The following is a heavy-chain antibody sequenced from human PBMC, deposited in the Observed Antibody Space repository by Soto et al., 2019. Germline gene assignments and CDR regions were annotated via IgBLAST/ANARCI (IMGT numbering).Heavy chain of an antibody. CDR1: GDSINSNTYY. D-gene: IGHD5-12*01. CDR2: IYYTGSA. J-gene: IGHJ4*02. Sequence: QLQLQESGPGLVQPSETLSLTCIVSGDSINSNTYYWAWIRQSPGEGLEWIGSIYYTGSAFYNPDIKSRVTISVDTSTNQFSLKMDSVTTADTAVYFCARPLLGATILSGFDSWGRGILVTVSS. V-gene: IGHV4-39*01. CDR3: ARPLLGATILSGFDS.